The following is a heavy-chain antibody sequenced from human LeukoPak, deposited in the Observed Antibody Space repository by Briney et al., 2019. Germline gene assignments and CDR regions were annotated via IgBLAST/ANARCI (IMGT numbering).Heavy chain of an antibody. CDR1: GYTFTSYY. V-gene: IGHV1-46*01. D-gene: IGHD3-22*01. Sequence: EASVKVSCKSSGYTFTSYYMHWVRQAPGQGLEWMGIINPSGGSTSYAQKFQGRVTMTRDTSTSTVYMELSSLRSEDTAVYYCAREGYYYDSSGYYRSEENWFDPWGQGTLVTVSS. J-gene: IGHJ5*02. CDR2: INPSGGST. CDR3: AREGYYYDSSGYYRSEENWFDP.